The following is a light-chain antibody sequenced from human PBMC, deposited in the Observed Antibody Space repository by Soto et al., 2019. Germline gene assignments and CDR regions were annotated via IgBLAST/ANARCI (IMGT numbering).Light chain of an antibody. V-gene: IGKV1-39*01. CDR2: AAS. Sequence: DIQMTQSPSSLSASVGDRVTITCRASQSISSYLNWYQQKPGKAPKLLIYAASSLQSGVPLRFSGSGSGTDFTVTISSLQPEGFATYYCQQSYSTLFTFGPGTKVDIK. J-gene: IGKJ3*01. CDR3: QQSYSTLFT. CDR1: QSISSY.